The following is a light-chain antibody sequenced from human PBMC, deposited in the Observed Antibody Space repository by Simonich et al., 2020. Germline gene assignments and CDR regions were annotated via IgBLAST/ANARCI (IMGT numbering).Light chain of an antibody. CDR1: NIGSKS. V-gene: IGLV3-21*03. Sequence: SYVLTQPPSVSVAPGKTARITCGGNNIGSKSVHWYQQKPGQAPVLVVYDDSDRPAGIPERFACSNSGNTATLTISRVEAGDEADYYCQVWDSSSDHPVFGGGTKLTVL. J-gene: IGLJ2*01. CDR3: QVWDSSSDHPV. CDR2: DDS.